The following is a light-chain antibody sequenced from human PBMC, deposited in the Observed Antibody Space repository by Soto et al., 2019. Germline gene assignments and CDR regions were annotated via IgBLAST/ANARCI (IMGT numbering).Light chain of an antibody. J-gene: IGLJ3*02. V-gene: IGLV2-11*01. CDR3: CSYAGRYALWV. CDR1: SSDVGNYNY. CDR2: DVN. Sequence: QSALTQPRSVSGSPGQSVTISCTGTSSDVGNYNYVSWYQQHPGKAPKLMIYDVNKRPSGVPDRFSGSKSGNTASLTISGLQAGYEADYYCCSYAGRYALWVFGGGTKVTVL.